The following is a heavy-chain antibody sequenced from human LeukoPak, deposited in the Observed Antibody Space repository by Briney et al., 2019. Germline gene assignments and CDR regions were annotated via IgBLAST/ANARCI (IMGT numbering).Heavy chain of an antibody. J-gene: IGHJ4*02. V-gene: IGHV3-48*02. CDR1: GFTVSSNY. CDR2: ISSSSSTI. D-gene: IGHD2-15*01. Sequence: GGSLRLSCAASGFTVSSNYMSWVRKAPGKGLEWVSYISSSSSTIYYADSVKGRFTISRDNAKNSLDLQMNSLRDEDTAVYYCARARASGRSGFDYWGQGTLVTVSS. CDR3: ARARASGRSGFDY.